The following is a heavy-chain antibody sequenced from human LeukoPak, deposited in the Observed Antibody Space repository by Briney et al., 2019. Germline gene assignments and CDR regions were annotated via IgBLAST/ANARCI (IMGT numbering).Heavy chain of an antibody. CDR2: VYYSGSA. D-gene: IGHD4-11*01. CDR1: GGSLTSYY. J-gene: IGHJ4*02. Sequence: SETLSLTCTVSGGSLTSYYWSWLRQPPGEGLEWIGNVYYSGSANYNPSLKSRVTISIDTSKNQFSLKLSSVTAADTAVYYCTRDRYSNYLDFWGQGTLVTVSS. V-gene: IGHV4-59*01. CDR3: TRDRYSNYLDF.